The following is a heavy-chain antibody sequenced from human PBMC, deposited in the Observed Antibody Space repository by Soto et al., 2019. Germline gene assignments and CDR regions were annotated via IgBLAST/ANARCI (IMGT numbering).Heavy chain of an antibody. D-gene: IGHD4-17*01. CDR1: GFTFSSYA. CDR3: AREGPLGGDYVGAFEI. J-gene: IGHJ3*02. Sequence: PGGSLRLSCAASGFTFSSYAMHWVRQAPGKGLEWVAVISYDGSNKYYADSVKGRFTISRDNSKNTLYLQMNSLRAEDTAVYYCAREGPLGGDYVGAFEIWGQGTMVTVSS. V-gene: IGHV3-30-3*01. CDR2: ISYDGSNK.